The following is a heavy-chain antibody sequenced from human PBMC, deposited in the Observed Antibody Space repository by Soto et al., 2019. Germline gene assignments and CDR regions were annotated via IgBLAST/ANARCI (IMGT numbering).Heavy chain of an antibody. CDR2: IYYSGCT. J-gene: IGHJ4*02. CDR1: DGAISSGGYY. V-gene: IGHV4-31*03. Sequence: SETLSLTCTVSDGAISSGGYYWCWIRPRPGKGLEWMGYIYYSGCTYYNPSLKSRVTISVYTSKNQCSLKLSSGTAAYTAVYYCARVYAFWSGYYPFGYWGPGTLVTVSS. CDR3: ARVYAFWSGYYPFGY. D-gene: IGHD3-3*01.